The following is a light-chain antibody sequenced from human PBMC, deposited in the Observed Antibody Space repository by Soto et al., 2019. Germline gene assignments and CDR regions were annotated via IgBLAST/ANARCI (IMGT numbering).Light chain of an antibody. CDR3: CSYAGSYSVV. CDR1: SSDVGRYNY. V-gene: IGLV2-8*01. CDR2: EVS. J-gene: IGLJ2*01. Sequence: QSALTQPPSASGSLGQSVTIPCTGTSSDVGRYNYVSWYQQHPGKVPKLLIYEVSKRPSGVPDRFSGSKSGNTASLTISGLQAEDEADYYCCSYAGSYSVVFGGGTKVTVL.